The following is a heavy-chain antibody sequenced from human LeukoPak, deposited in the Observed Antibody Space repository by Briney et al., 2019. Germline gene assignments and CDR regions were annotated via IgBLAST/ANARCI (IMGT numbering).Heavy chain of an antibody. CDR2: IIPIFGTA. CDR3: ARDRANCSSTSCYVRWVGWFDP. Sequence: SVKVSCKASGGTFSSYAISWVRQAPGQGLEWMGGIIPIFGTANYAQKFQGRVTITADESTSTAYMELSSLRSEDTAVYYCARDRANCSSTSCYVRWVGWFDPWGQRTLVTVSS. J-gene: IGHJ5*02. D-gene: IGHD2-2*01. V-gene: IGHV1-69*13. CDR1: GGTFSSYA.